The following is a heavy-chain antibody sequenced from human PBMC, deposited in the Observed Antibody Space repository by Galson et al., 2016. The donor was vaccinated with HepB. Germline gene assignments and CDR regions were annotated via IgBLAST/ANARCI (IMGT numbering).Heavy chain of an antibody. CDR3: VRDVGRMVGGNGMDV. CDR2: IWYDGSDK. Sequence: SLRLSCAASGFTFSSYGIHWVRQAPGKGLEWVAVIWYDGSDKYYADSLKGRFTISRDNSKNTLNMQMNSLRAEDTAVYYCVRDVGRMVGGNGMDVWGQGTTVTVSS. J-gene: IGHJ6*02. D-gene: IGHD3-10*01. CDR1: GFTFSSYG. V-gene: IGHV3-33*01.